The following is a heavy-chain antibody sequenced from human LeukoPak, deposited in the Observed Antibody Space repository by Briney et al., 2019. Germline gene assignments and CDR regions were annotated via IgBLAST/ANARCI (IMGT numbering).Heavy chain of an antibody. D-gene: IGHD6-19*01. V-gene: IGHV1-2*02. Sequence: ASVKVSCKASGYTFTGYYMHWVRQAPGQGLEWMGWINPNSGGKNYAQKFQGRVTMTRDTSISTAYMELSRLRSDDTAVYYCARAVAGDYFDYWGQGTLVTVSS. CDR3: ARAVAGDYFDY. J-gene: IGHJ4*02. CDR1: GYTFTGYY. CDR2: INPNSGGK.